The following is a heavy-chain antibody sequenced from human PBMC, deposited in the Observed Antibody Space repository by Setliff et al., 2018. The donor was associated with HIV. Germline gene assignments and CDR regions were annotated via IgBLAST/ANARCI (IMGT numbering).Heavy chain of an antibody. CDR2: IYSGGTT. CDR3: ARGHVVGTSRSFDL. D-gene: IGHD2-15*01. CDR1: GDSFIGYY. Sequence: PSETLSLTCAVYGDSFIGYYWTWIRQPAGKGLEWIGHIYSGGTTNYNPSLKRRVTISVDMSKNHFSLNLTTVSAADTAVYYCARGHVVGTSRSFDLWGRGNLITVSS. J-gene: IGHJ4*01. V-gene: IGHV4-59*10.